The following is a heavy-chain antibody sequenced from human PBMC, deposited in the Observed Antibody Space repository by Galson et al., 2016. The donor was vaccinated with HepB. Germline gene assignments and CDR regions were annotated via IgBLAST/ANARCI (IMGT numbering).Heavy chain of an antibody. CDR3: AKLPGTGYWYFDL. D-gene: IGHD6-13*01. V-gene: IGHV4-4*02. J-gene: IGHJ2*01. Sequence: SETLSLTCAVSGGSISTNNWWSWVRQPPGKGLEWIGYMYHRGTTYYNPSLKSRVTMSVDTSENQFSLKLSSVTAAATAMYYCAKLPGTGYWYFDLWGRGTLVTVSS. CDR1: GGSISTNNW. CDR2: MYHRGTT.